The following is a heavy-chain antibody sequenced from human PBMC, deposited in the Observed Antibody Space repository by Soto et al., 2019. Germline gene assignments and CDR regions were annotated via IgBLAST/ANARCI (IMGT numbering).Heavy chain of an antibody. CDR1: GYTFSRFW. V-gene: IGHV5-51*01. CDR3: ARHEDFWNGSPYYYYGMDV. Sequence: GESLKISCRASGYTFSRFWIGWVRQMPGKGLEWIGIIYPGDSDTRYSPSFQGQVTISADKSISTAYLQWSSLKASDTAMYYCARHEDFWNGSPYYYYGMDVWGQGTTVTVS. J-gene: IGHJ6*02. D-gene: IGHD3-3*01. CDR2: IYPGDSDT.